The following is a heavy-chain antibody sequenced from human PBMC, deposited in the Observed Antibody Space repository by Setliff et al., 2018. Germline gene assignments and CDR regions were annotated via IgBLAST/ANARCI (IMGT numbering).Heavy chain of an antibody. CDR2: ISGSGYST. J-gene: IGHJ6*03. D-gene: IGHD6-6*01. CDR1: GFTFRSYA. Sequence: PGGSLRLSCAASGFTFRSYAMGWVRQSPGKGLEWVSVISGSGYSTYYADSVKGRFTTSRDNSKNTAFMQLSSLRSDDTAVYYCVREGVDRRSSTDYRYYMDVWGKGTTVTVSS. V-gene: IGHV3-23*01. CDR3: VREGVDRRSSTDYRYYMDV.